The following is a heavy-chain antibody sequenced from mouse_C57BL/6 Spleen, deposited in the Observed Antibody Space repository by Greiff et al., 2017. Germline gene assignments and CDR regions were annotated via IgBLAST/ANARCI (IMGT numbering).Heavy chain of an antibody. V-gene: IGHV1-26*01. Sequence: VQLQQSGPELVKPGASVKISCKASGYTFTDYYMNWVKQSHGKSLEWIGDINPNNGGTSYNQKFKGKATLTVDKSSSTAYMELRSLTSEDSAVYYGARGGDLLGFAYWGQGTLVTVSA. D-gene: IGHD2-1*01. CDR3: ARGGDLLGFAY. CDR1: GYTFTDYY. CDR2: INPNNGGT. J-gene: IGHJ3*01.